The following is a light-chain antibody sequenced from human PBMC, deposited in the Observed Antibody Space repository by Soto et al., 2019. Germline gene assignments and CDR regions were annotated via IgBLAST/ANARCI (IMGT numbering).Light chain of an antibody. J-gene: IGKJ5*01. Sequence: DIQKTPTPYSLSASVDTRVTITCRASSAINNYVAWYQKKPGKAPKLLIYDASKLETGVLSWFRGSGCGTDFPFTISILQPEDIATYYCQQYDNLITFGQGTRLEIK. CDR1: SAINNY. CDR3: QQYDNLIT. V-gene: IGKV1-33*01. CDR2: DAS.